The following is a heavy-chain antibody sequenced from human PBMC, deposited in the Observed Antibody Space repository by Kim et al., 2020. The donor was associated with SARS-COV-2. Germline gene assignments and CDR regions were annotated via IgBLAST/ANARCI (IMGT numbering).Heavy chain of an antibody. J-gene: IGHJ2*01. CDR2: IWYDGSNK. CDR1: GFTFSSYA. V-gene: IGHV3-33*06. D-gene: IGHD2-15*01. Sequence: GGSLRLSCAASGFTFSSYAMHWVRQAPGKGLEWVAVIWYDGSNKYYADSVKGRFTISRDNSKNTLYLQMNSLRAEDTAVYYCAKAEAHCSGGSCYGGWYFDLWGRGTLVTVSS. CDR3: AKAEAHCSGGSCYGGWYFDL.